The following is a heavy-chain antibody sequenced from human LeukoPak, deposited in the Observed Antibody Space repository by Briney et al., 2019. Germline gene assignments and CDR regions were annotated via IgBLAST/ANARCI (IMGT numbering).Heavy chain of an antibody. CDR3: AKDRSIGTYYTFDH. Sequence: GGTLRPSCAASGFTFSSYGMSWVRQAPGKGLEWVSSISASGVMTYYADSVKGRFTVSRDNSKNSLYLQMKRLTAADTAVYYCAKDRSIGTYYTFDHWGQGTLVSVSS. CDR2: ISASGVMT. V-gene: IGHV3-23*01. D-gene: IGHD1-26*01. CDR1: GFTFSSYG. J-gene: IGHJ4*02.